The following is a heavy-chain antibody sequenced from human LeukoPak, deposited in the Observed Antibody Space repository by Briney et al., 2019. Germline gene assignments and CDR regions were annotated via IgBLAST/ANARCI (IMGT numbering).Heavy chain of an antibody. CDR2: IRYDGSNK. J-gene: IGHJ4*02. Sequence: GGSLRLSCAASGFMFSSSGMHWVRQAPGKGLEWVAFIRYDGSNKYYADSVKDRFTISRDNSKNTVSLQMNSLRAEDTAVYYCARERWGSGGPDYWGQGTLVTVSS. CDR3: ARERWGSGGPDY. D-gene: IGHD3-16*01. CDR1: GFMFSSSG. V-gene: IGHV3-30*02.